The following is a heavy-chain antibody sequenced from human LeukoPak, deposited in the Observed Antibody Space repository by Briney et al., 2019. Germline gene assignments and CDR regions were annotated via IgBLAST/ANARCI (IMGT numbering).Heavy chain of an antibody. V-gene: IGHV3-21*01. J-gene: IGHJ3*02. CDR1: GFTFSSYA. CDR3: ARPPYYDFWSGFQGAFDI. D-gene: IGHD3-3*01. Sequence: GGSLRLSCAASGFTFSSYAMGWVRQAPGKGLEWVSSISSSSSYIYYADSVKGRFTISRDNAKNSLYLQMNSLRAEDTAVYYCARPPYYDFWSGFQGAFDIWGQGTMVTVSS. CDR2: ISSSSSYI.